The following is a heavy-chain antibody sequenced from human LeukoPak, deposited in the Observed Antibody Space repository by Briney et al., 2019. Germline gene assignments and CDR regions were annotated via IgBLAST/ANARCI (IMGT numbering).Heavy chain of an antibody. V-gene: IGHV4-34*01. CDR3: ARGLRTFDY. J-gene: IGHJ4*02. CDR1: GGSFSGYY. CDR2: INHSGST. Sequence: SETLSLTCAVYGGSFSGYYWSWIRQPPGKGLEWTGEINHSGSTNYNPSLKSRVTISVDTSKNQFSLKLSSVTAADTAVYYCARGLRTFDYWGEGTLVTVSS. D-gene: IGHD4-17*01.